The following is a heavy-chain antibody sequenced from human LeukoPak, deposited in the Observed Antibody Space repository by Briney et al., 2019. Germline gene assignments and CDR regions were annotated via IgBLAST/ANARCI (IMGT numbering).Heavy chain of an antibody. CDR3: ASQRKDTAMVIEDY. CDR2: IIPNFGTA. CDR1: GGTFSSYA. V-gene: IGHV1-69*13. J-gene: IGHJ4*02. D-gene: IGHD5-18*01. Sequence: GASVNVSCKASGGTFSSYAISWVRQAPGQGLEWMGGIIPNFGTANYAQKFQGRVTITADESTSTAYMELSSLRSEDTAVYYCASQRKDTAMVIEDYWGQGTLVTVSS.